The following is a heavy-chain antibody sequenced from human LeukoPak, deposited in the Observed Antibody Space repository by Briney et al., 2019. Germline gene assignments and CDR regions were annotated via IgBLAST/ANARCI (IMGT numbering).Heavy chain of an antibody. CDR2: IYPGDSDS. V-gene: IGHV5-51*01. CDR1: GYSFTSYW. Sequence: GESLQISCKGSGYSFTSYWIGWVRQLPGKGLEWMGIIYPGDSDSRYSPSFQGQVTISADKSISTAYLQWSSLKASDTAMYYCARQVKSTTVTYDAFDIWGQGTMVTVSS. D-gene: IGHD4-17*01. J-gene: IGHJ3*02. CDR3: ARQVKSTTVTYDAFDI.